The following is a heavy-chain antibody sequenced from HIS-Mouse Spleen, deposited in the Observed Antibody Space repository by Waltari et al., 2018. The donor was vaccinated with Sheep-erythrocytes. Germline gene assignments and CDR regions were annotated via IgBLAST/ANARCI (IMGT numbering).Heavy chain of an antibody. CDR2: IYYSGRT. D-gene: IGHD7-27*01. CDR1: GGSISSGGYY. CDR3: ARDRLGIFGY. V-gene: IGHV4-31*03. J-gene: IGHJ4*02. Sequence: QVQLQESGPGLVKPSQTLSLTCTVSGGSISSGGYYWSWIRQPPGKGLEWIGYIYYSGRTYHSPSLKSRVTISVDPSKNQFSLKLSSVTAADTAVYYCARDRLGIFGYWGQGTLVTVSS.